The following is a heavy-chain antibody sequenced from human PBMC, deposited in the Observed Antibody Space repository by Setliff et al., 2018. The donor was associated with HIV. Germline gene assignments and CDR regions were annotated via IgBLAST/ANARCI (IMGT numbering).Heavy chain of an antibody. CDR3: ARGWGYYDSSGYYSPQYYFDY. CDR2: IYTSGST. V-gene: IGHV4-4*08. D-gene: IGHD3-22*01. CDR1: GGSISSYY. J-gene: IGHJ4*02. Sequence: SETLSLTCTVSGGSISSYYWSWIRQPPGKGLEWIGYIYTSGSTNYNPSLKSRVTISVDTSKNQFSLKLSSVTAADTAVYYCARGWGYYDSSGYYSPQYYFDYWGQGTLVTVSS.